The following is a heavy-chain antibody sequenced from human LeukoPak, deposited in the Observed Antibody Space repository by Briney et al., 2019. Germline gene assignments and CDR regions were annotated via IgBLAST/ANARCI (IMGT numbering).Heavy chain of an antibody. Sequence: GGSLRLSCAASGFTFSSYAMTWVRQAPGKGLEWVSYISSSGSTIYYADSVKGRFTISRDNAKNSLYLQMNSLRAEDTAVYYCAELGITMIGGVWGKGTTVTISS. J-gene: IGHJ6*04. CDR1: GFTFSSYA. V-gene: IGHV3-48*03. D-gene: IGHD3-10*02. CDR2: ISSSGSTI. CDR3: AELGITMIGGV.